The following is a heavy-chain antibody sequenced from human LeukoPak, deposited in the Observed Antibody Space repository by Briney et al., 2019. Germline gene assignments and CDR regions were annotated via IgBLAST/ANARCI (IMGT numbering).Heavy chain of an antibody. V-gene: IGHV4-30-4*08. CDR3: ARTYYYDSSGQFDF. Sequence: SETLSLTCTVSGGSISSGDYYWSWIRQPPGKGLEWIGYIYYSGTTYYNPSLKSRVTISVDTSKSQFSLKLSSVTAADTAVYYCARTYYYDSSGQFDFWGQGTLVTVSS. D-gene: IGHD3-22*01. CDR1: GGSISSGDYY. CDR2: IYYSGTT. J-gene: IGHJ4*02.